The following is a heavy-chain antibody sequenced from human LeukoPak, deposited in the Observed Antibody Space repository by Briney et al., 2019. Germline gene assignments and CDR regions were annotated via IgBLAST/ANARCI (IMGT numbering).Heavy chain of an antibody. Sequence: ASVKVSCKASGFTFTSSAVQWVRQARGQRLEWIGWIVVGSGNTNYAQKFQERVTITRDMSTSTAYMELSSLRSEDTAVYYCARDPGSVRGDNFDYWGQGTLVTVSS. CDR3: ARDPGSVRGDNFDY. D-gene: IGHD3-10*01. CDR2: IVVGSGNT. CDR1: GFTFTSSA. J-gene: IGHJ4*02. V-gene: IGHV1-58*01.